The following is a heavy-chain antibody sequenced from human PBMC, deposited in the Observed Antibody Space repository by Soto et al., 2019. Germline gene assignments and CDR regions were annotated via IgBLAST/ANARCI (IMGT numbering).Heavy chain of an antibody. CDR1: GGTFSSYA. D-gene: IGHD3-9*01. Sequence: GASVKVSCKASGGTFSSYAISWVRQAPGQGLEWMGGIIPIFGTANYAQKFQGRVTITADESTSTAYMELSSLRSEDTAVYYCASNHAKDIFTGYNDYWGQGTLVTVSS. CDR3: ASNHAKDIFTGYNDY. V-gene: IGHV1-69*13. J-gene: IGHJ4*02. CDR2: IIPIFGTA.